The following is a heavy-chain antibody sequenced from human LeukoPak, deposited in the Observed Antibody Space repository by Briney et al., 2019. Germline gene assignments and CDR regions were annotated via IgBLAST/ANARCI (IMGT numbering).Heavy chain of an antibody. V-gene: IGHV4-39*02. Sequence: SETLSLTCAVSGGSISSSSYYWGWLRQPPGKGLEWIGSIYYSGSTYNNPSLKSRVTISVDTSKNQFSLKLSSVTAADTAVYYCARDPGGYYDSSGYNDYWGQGTLVTVSS. CDR2: IYYSGST. CDR3: ARDPGGYYDSSGYNDY. CDR1: GGSISSSSYY. J-gene: IGHJ4*02. D-gene: IGHD3-22*01.